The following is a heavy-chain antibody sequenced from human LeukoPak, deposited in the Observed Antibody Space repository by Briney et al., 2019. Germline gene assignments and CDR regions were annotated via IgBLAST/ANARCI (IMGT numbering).Heavy chain of an antibody. CDR2: ISSSSSYI. J-gene: IGHJ3*02. D-gene: IGHD3-3*01. V-gene: IGHV3-21*01. CDR3: ARDEYDFWSGPKAAAFDI. CDR1: GCTFSSYS. Sequence: GGSLRLSCAASGCTFSSYSMNWVRQAPGKGLEWVSSISSSSSYIYYADSVKGRFTISRDNAKNSLYLQMNSLRAEDTAVYYCARDEYDFWSGPKAAAFDIWGQGTMVTVSS.